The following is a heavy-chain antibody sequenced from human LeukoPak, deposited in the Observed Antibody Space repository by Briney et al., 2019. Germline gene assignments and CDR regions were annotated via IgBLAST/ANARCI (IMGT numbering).Heavy chain of an antibody. CDR2: INHSGST. CDR3: ARESSTGGFDY. V-gene: IGHV4-34*01. J-gene: IGHJ4*02. Sequence: SETLSLTCAVYGGSFSSYYWSWIRQPPGKGLEWIGEINHSGSTNYNPSLKSRVTISVDTSKNQFSLKLSSVTAADTAVYYCARESSTGGFDYWGQGTLVTVSS. D-gene: IGHD7-27*01. CDR1: GGSFSSYY.